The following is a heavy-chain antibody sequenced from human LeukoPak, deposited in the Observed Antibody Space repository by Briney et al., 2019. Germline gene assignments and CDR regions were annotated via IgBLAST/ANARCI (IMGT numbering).Heavy chain of an antibody. V-gene: IGHV5-51*01. D-gene: IGHD5-12*01. CDR1: GYSFTNYW. Sequence: GESLKISRKGSGYSFTNYWIGWVRQMPGKGLEWMGMIYPGDSDTRYSPSFQGQVTISADKSISTAYVQWSSLKASDTAMYYCARGVRGYHFDYWGQGTLVTVSS. CDR2: IYPGDSDT. J-gene: IGHJ4*02. CDR3: ARGVRGYHFDY.